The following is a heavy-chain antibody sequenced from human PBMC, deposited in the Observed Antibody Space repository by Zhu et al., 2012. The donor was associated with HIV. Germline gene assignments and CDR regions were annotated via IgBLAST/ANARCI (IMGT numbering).Heavy chain of an antibody. CDR1: GGSTSSHY. CDR3: ARLRDTSGYYYPFD. J-gene: IGHJ4*02. Sequence: QVQLQESGPGLVKPSGTLSLTCSVSGGSTSSHYWSWIRQPPGKGLEWIGYVYYTGTTNYNPSLESRVTISLDMSKNQFSLKLTSVTAADTAVYYCARLRDTSGYYYPFDYGAREPWSTVSS. V-gene: IGHV4-59*11. D-gene: IGHD3-22*01. CDR2: VYYTGTT.